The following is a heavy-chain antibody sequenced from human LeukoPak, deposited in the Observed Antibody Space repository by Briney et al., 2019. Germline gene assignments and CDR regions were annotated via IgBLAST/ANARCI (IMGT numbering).Heavy chain of an antibody. J-gene: IGHJ2*01. CDR3: AKYGYCSSTTCAIRFWNFDL. D-gene: IGHD2-2*01. Sequence: GGSLRLSCAASGFTFSSYAMSWVRQAPGKGLEWVSAISGSGGSTYYADSVKGRFTISRDNSKNTLYLQMNSLRAEDTAVYYCAKYGYCSSTTCAIRFWNFDLWGRGTLVTVSS. CDR2: ISGSGGST. V-gene: IGHV3-23*01. CDR1: GFTFSSYA.